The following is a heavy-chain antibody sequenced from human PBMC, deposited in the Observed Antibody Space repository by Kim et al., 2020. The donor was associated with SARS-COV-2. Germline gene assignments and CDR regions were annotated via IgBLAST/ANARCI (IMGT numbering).Heavy chain of an antibody. CDR2: LKSNADGGTA. V-gene: IGHV3-15*01. CDR3: STPEVLGYD. D-gene: IGHD3-16*01. CDR1: GFFFVNAW. Sequence: GESLRLSCAGSGFFFVNAWMTWVRQTPGKGLEWVGRLKSNADGGTADYAEAVKGRFTISRDDSKNTLFLQMDSLKMDDTGVYILSTPEVLGYDWGQEPPV. J-gene: IGHJ4*02.